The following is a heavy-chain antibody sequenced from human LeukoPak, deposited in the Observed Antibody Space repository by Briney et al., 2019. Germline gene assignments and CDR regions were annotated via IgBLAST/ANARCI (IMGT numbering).Heavy chain of an antibody. V-gene: IGHV4-61*02. CDR2: IYTSGST. D-gene: IGHD1-26*01. CDR3: AVQRGVGASALGGLNYYYYGMDV. Sequence: SETLSLTCTVSGYSISSGYYWSWIRQPAGKGLEWIGRIYTSGSTNYNPSLKSRVTISVDTSKNQFSLKLSSVTAADTAVYYCAVQRGVGASALGGLNYYYYGMDVWGQGTTVTVSS. CDR1: GYSISSGYY. J-gene: IGHJ6*02.